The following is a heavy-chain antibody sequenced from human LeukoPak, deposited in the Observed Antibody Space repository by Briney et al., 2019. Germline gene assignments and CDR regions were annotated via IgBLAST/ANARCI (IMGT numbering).Heavy chain of an antibody. CDR2: IHSSGDT. Sequence: SETLSLICTVSGGSISSGDYYWSWIRQPPGKGLEWIGYIHSSGDTYYNPTLKSRVTISVDTSKNQFSLKLSSVTAADTAVYYCARDTTRYGMDVWGQGTTVTVSS. V-gene: IGHV4-30-4*02. J-gene: IGHJ6*02. CDR3: ARDTTRYGMDV. CDR1: GGSISSGDYY. D-gene: IGHD1-1*01.